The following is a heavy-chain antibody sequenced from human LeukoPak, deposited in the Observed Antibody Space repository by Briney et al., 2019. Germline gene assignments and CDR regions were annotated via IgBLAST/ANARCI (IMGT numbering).Heavy chain of an antibody. Sequence: PGGSLRLSCTSSALTLSFYSMNWVRQAPGKGLEWISHITVDLSIIDYADSVRGRFTISRDKAKNALYLQMNSLRAEDTAVYYCVRDKDWAFDYWGQGNLISVSS. V-gene: IGHV3-48*01. CDR1: ALTLSFYS. D-gene: IGHD3-9*01. J-gene: IGHJ4*02. CDR3: VRDKDWAFDY. CDR2: ITVDLSII.